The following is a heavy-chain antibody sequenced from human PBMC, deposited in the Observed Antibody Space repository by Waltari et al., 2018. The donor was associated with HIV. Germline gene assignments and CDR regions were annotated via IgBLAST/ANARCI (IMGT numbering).Heavy chain of an antibody. CDR2: LSYDVTDE. J-gene: IGHJ4*02. D-gene: IGHD5-12*01. V-gene: IGHV3-30*01. CDR1: AFVFSNYA. Sequence: QVQLVESGGGVVQPGKSLKLSCAASAFVFSNYAMHWVRQAPGKGLEWVGRLSYDVTDEYYADSVKGRFHMSRDNSKNTFSLQMNSLRADDTAVYYCAREGAYTGYDLRPSFDNWGQGTLVTVSS. CDR3: AREGAYTGYDLRPSFDN.